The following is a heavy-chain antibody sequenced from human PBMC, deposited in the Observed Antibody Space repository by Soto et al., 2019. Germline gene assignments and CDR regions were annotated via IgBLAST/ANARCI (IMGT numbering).Heavy chain of an antibody. J-gene: IGHJ4*02. CDR3: ARDPRDGYHSPPDY. CDR1: GFTFNSHW. Sequence: EVRLVESGGGLVQPGGSLRLSCVPSGFTFNSHWMHWVRQAPGKGLVWVSRINGDGSSTSYADSVRGRFTISRDNAKNTLYLQMNSLRAEDTAVYYCARDPRDGYHSPPDYWGQGTLVTVSS. V-gene: IGHV3-74*01. D-gene: IGHD5-12*01. CDR2: INGDGSST.